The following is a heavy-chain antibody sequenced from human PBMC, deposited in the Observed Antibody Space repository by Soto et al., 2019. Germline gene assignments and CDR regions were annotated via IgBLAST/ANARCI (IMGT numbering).Heavy chain of an antibody. Sequence: GGSLRLSCAASGFTFTSHWMHWVRQAPGKGLVWVSRINSDGSSTSYADSVKGRFTISRDNAKNTLYLQMNSLRAEDTAVYYCTRDQMGGVPIDYWGQGTLVTVSS. V-gene: IGHV3-74*01. CDR3: TRDQMGGVPIDY. CDR1: GFTFTSHW. CDR2: INSDGSST. D-gene: IGHD1-26*01. J-gene: IGHJ4*02.